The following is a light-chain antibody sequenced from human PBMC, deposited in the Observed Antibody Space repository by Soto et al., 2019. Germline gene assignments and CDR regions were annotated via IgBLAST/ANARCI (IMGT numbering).Light chain of an antibody. V-gene: IGLV2-11*01. CDR1: SSDIGTYKY. Sequence: QSALTQPRSVSGSPGQSVTISCTGSSSDIGTYKYVSWYQQHPDKDPKLMIYDVTNRPSGVPDRFSGSKSDNTASLTISGLQAEDEADYYCCSYAGTDTFVFGTGTKLTVL. CDR3: CSYAGTDTFV. CDR2: DVT. J-gene: IGLJ1*01.